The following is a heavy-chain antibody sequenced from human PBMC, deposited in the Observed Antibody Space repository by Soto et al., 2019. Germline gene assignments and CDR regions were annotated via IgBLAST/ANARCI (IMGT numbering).Heavy chain of an antibody. D-gene: IGHD6-6*01. V-gene: IGHV1-69*02. J-gene: IGHJ6*03. CDR3: ARAARPPYYYMDV. Sequence: ASVKVSCKASGGTFSSYTISWVRQAPGQGLEWMGRIIPILGIANYAQKFQGRVTITADKSTSTAYMELSSLRSEDTAVYYCARAARPPYYYMDVWGKGTTVTVSS. CDR1: GGTFSSYT. CDR2: IIPILGIA.